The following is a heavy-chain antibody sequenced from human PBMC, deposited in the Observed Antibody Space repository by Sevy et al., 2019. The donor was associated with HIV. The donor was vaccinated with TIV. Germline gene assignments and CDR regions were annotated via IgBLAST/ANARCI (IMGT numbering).Heavy chain of an antibody. CDR3: ARERGYTYLFMDI. J-gene: IGHJ4*02. D-gene: IGHD5-18*01. V-gene: IGHV4-30-4*01. CDR2: IYHSASI. CDR1: GGAITSGDYY. Sequence: SETLSLTCTVSGGAITSGDYYWNWIRQPPGKGLEWIGYIYHSASIFYNPSLQSRAIISQDTSKNQFSLKLSSVTAADMAVYFCARERGYTYLFMDIWGQGTPVTVSS.